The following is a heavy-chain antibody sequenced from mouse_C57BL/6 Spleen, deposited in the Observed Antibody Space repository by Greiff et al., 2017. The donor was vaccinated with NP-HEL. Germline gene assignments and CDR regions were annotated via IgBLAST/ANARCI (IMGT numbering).Heavy chain of an antibody. J-gene: IGHJ1*03. Sequence: PEQGLEWIGRIDPANGNTKYAPKFQGKATITADTSSNTAYLQLSSLTSEDTAIYYCARSAYDYWYFDVWGTGTTVTVSS. D-gene: IGHD6-5*01. CDR2: IDPANGNT. CDR3: ARSAYDYWYFDV. V-gene: IGHV14-3*01.